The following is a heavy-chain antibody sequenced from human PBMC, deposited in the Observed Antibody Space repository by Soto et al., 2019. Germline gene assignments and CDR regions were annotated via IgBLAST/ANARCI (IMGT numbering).Heavy chain of an antibody. CDR1: GYSFITYG. D-gene: IGHD3-22*01. CDR3: ARGPTDYHDNSGNYILDY. Sequence: QVQLVQSGAEVKKPGASVKVSCKVSGYSFITYGVSWVRQAPGQGLGWMGWISTYNGNTKYAERLQGRVTMTTDTTTSTAYMELRSLRSDDTAVYYCARGPTDYHDNSGNYILDYCGLGTLVTVSS. CDR2: ISTYNGNT. J-gene: IGHJ4*02. V-gene: IGHV1-18*01.